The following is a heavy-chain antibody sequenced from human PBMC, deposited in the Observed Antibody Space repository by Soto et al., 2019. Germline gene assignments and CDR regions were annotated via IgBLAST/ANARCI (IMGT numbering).Heavy chain of an antibody. D-gene: IGHD3-3*01. V-gene: IGHV1-2*04. Sequence: VKVSCKASGYTFTGYYMHWVRQAPGQGLEWMGWINPNSGGTNYAQKFQGWVTMTRDTSISTAYMELSRLRSDDTAVYYCARDVDFWSGYYGMDVWGQGTTVTVSS. CDR3: ARDVDFWSGYYGMDV. CDR2: INPNSGGT. CDR1: GYTFTGYY. J-gene: IGHJ6*02.